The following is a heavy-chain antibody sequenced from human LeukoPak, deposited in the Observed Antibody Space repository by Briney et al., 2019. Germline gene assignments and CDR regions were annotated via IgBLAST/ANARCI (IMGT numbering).Heavy chain of an antibody. J-gene: IGHJ5*02. CDR1: GFTFSSYW. V-gene: IGHV3-7*01. CDR2: IKQDGSEK. D-gene: IGHD6-19*01. Sequence: PGGSLRLSCAASGFTFSSYWMSWVRQAPGKGLEWVANIKQDGSEKYYVDSVKGRLTISRDNAKNSLYLQMNSLRAEDTAVYYCARDPSSGWYLKGWFDPWGQGTLVTVSS. CDR3: ARDPSSGWYLKGWFDP.